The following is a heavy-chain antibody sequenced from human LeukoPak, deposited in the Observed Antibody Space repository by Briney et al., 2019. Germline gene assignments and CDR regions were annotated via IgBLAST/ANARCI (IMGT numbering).Heavy chain of an antibody. J-gene: IGHJ1*01. CDR3: ARGPRPSYDFWSGYFTFQH. CDR1: GYIFTSYY. CDR2: INPNSGGT. Sequence: ASVKVSCKASGYIFTSYYMHWVRQAPGQGLEWMGWINPNSGGTNYAQKFQGRVTMTRDTSISTAYMELSRLRSDDTAVYYCARGPRPSYDFWSGYFTFQHWGQGTLVTVSS. V-gene: IGHV1-2*02. D-gene: IGHD3-3*01.